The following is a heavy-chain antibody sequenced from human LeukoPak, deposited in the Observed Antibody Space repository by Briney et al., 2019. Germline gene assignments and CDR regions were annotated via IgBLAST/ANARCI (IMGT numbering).Heavy chain of an antibody. V-gene: IGHV4-39*07. Sequence: SETLSLTCSVSGGSISTTTYYWGWIRQPPGKGLEWIGTIYYSGTTYYNPSLKSRVTISVDTSKNQFSLKLGSVTAADTAVYYCARISYYYGAGTYVDYWGQGTLVTVSS. D-gene: IGHD3-10*01. CDR1: GGSISTTTYY. CDR2: IYYSGTT. J-gene: IGHJ4*02. CDR3: ARISYYYGAGTYVDY.